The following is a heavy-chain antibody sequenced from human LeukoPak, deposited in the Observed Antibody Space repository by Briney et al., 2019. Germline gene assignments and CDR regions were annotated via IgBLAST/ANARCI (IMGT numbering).Heavy chain of an antibody. D-gene: IGHD3-22*01. CDR2: ISGSGGST. CDR1: GFTFSSYA. CDR3: ASQADMIVVVSFDY. Sequence: GGSLRLSCAASGFTFSSYAMSWVRQAPGKGLEWVSGISGSGGSTYYADSVKGRFTISRDNSKNTLYLQMNSLRAEDTAVYYCASQADMIVVVSFDYWGQGTLVTVSS. J-gene: IGHJ4*02. V-gene: IGHV3-23*01.